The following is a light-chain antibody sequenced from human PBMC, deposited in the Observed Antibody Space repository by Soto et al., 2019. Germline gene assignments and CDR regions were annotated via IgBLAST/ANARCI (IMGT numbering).Light chain of an antibody. J-gene: IGKJ4*01. CDR1: QSITNW. CDR3: QQYNGT. V-gene: IGKV1-5*03. Sequence: DIQMTQSPSTLSACVGDRVTITCRASQSITNWLAWYQQKPGKAPKLLIYKASSLESGVPSRFSGSGSGTEFTLTISSLQPDDFATYYCQQYNGTFGGGTKVEIK. CDR2: KAS.